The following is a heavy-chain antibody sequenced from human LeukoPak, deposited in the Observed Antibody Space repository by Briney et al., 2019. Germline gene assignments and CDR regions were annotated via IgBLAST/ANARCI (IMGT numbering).Heavy chain of an antibody. J-gene: IGHJ4*02. CDR3: ARHYYGAYRECFDS. V-gene: IGHV4-59*08. CDR1: GGSISSYY. Sequence: SETLSFTCTVSGGSISSYYWSWIRQPPGKGLEWIGYLSNSGSTKYNPSLKSRVTVSVDTSKNQFSLKLSSVTAADTAVYYCARHYYGAYRECFDSWGQGTLVTVSS. CDR2: LSNSGST. D-gene: IGHD4-17*01.